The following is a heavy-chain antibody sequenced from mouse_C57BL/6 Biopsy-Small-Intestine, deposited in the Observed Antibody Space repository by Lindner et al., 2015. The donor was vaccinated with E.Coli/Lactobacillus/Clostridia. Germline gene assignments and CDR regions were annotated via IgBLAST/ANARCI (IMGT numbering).Heavy chain of an antibody. CDR1: GYTFTGYW. CDR3: ARGGPSYGSSYDYAMDY. D-gene: IGHD1-1*01. Sequence: VQLQESGAELMKPGASVKLSCKATGYTFTGYWIEWVKQRPGHGLEWIGEILPGSGSTNYNEKFKGKATFTADTSSNTAYMQLSSLTTEDSAIYYCARGGPSYGSSYDYAMDYWGQGTSVTVSS. CDR2: ILPGSGST. J-gene: IGHJ4*01. V-gene: IGHV1-9*01.